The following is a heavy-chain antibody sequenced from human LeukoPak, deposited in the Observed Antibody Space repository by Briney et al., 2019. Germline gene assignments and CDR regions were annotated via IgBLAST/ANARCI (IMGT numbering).Heavy chain of an antibody. D-gene: IGHD5-18*01. CDR3: ANERGYSYRYYFDY. J-gene: IGHJ4*02. CDR2: IRYDGSNK. CDR1: GFTFSSYG. Sequence: GGSLRLSCAASGFTFSSYGMHWVRQAPGKGLEWVAFIRYDGSNKYYADSVKGRFTISRDNSKNTLYLQMNSLRAEDTAVYYCANERGYSYRYYFDYWGQGTLVTVSS. V-gene: IGHV3-30*02.